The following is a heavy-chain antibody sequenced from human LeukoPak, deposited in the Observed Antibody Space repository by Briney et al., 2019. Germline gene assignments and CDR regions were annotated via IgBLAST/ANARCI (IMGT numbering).Heavy chain of an antibody. Sequence: GGSLRLSCAASGFTVSNNFMNWVRQAPGKGLGWVSVIYSGGITYYADSVKGRFTISRDNTKNTVYLQMNSLRAEDTAVYYCAGLEAAGIAPKRDYYYYYMDVWGKGTTVTVSS. CDR1: GFTVSNNF. CDR2: IYSGGIT. J-gene: IGHJ6*03. D-gene: IGHD6-13*01. CDR3: AGLEAAGIAPKRDYYYYYMDV. V-gene: IGHV3-66*02.